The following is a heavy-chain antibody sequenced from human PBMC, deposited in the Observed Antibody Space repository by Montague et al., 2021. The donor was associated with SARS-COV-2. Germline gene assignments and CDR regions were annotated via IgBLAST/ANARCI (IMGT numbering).Heavy chain of an antibody. D-gene: IGHD4-11*01. J-gene: IGHJ6*02. V-gene: IGHV6-1*01. CDR3: AVNSNYYYYYGMDV. Sequence: CAISGDSVSSNSADWNWIRQTPSRGLEWLGKTYYRSKWYNDYAVSVKSRITINPDTSKNQFSLKLSSVTAADTAVYYCAVNSNYYYYYGMDVWGQGTTVTVSS. CDR2: TYYRSKWYN. CDR1: GDSVSSNSAD.